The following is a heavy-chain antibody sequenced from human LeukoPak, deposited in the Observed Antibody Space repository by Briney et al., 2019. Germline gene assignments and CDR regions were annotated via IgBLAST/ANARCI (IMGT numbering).Heavy chain of an antibody. CDR1: GYTFTSYD. V-gene: IGHV1-8*01. Sequence: ASVKVSCKASGYTFTSYDINWVRQATGQGLEWMGWMNPNSGNTGYAQKFQGRVTMTRNTSISTAYMELSSLRSEDTAVYYCARGCKEVVAAKRTPADYWGQGTLVTVSS. D-gene: IGHD2-15*01. CDR3: ARGCKEVVAAKRTPADY. J-gene: IGHJ4*02. CDR2: MNPNSGNT.